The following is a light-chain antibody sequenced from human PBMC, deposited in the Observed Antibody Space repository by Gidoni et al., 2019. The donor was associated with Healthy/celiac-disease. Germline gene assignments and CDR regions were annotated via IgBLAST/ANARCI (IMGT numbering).Light chain of an antibody. CDR1: QSISSW. J-gene: IGKJ1*01. Sequence: DIQMTQSPPTLSAFVGDRVTITCRASQSISSWLAWYQQKPGKAPKLLISKASTLESGVPSRFSGSGAGTEFALTISSLQPDDFATYYCKQYSSYSWTFXQXTKVEIK. V-gene: IGKV1-5*03. CDR2: KAS. CDR3: KQYSSYSWT.